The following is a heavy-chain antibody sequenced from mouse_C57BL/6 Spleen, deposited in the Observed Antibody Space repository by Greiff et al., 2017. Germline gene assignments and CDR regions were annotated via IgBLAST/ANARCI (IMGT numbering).Heavy chain of an antibody. J-gene: IGHJ1*03. Sequence: QVQLQQSGPELVKPGASVKISCKASGYAFSSSWMNWVMQRPGKGLEWIGRIYPGDGDTNYTGKFKGKATLTADKYSSTAYMQLSSLSSEDSAVYFCARVRPGTRGGYWYFDVWGTGTTVTVSS. V-gene: IGHV1-82*01. CDR2: IYPGDGDT. CDR1: GYAFSSSW. CDR3: ARVRPGTRGGYWYFDV. D-gene: IGHD4-1*01.